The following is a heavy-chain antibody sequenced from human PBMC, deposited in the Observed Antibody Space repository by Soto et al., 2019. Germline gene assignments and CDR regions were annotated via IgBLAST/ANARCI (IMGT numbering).Heavy chain of an antibody. Sequence: SETLSLTCTVSGGSISSGGYYWSWIRQHPGKGLEWIGYIYYSGSTYYNPSLKSRVTISVDTSKNQFSLKLSSVTAADTAVYYFAGLPLYSSSWYYYNYYMDVWGKGTTVTVSS. V-gene: IGHV4-31*03. D-gene: IGHD6-13*01. CDR3: AGLPLYSSSWYYYNYYMDV. J-gene: IGHJ6*03. CDR1: GGSISSGGYY. CDR2: IYYSGST.